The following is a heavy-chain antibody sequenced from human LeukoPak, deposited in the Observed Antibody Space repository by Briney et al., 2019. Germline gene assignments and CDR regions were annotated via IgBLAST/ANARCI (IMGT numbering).Heavy chain of an antibody. J-gene: IGHJ4*02. CDR3: ARDSGSGTTGNEFDY. CDR1: GFTFSNYE. V-gene: IGHV3-48*03. Sequence: GGSLRLSCAASGFTFSNYEMKWVRQAPGKGLEWVAYISESGSLIYYADSVMGRFTISRDNSKNSLFLQMSSLRAEDTAVYYCARDSGSGTTGNEFDYWGQGTLVSVSS. CDR2: ISESGSLI. D-gene: IGHD1-1*01.